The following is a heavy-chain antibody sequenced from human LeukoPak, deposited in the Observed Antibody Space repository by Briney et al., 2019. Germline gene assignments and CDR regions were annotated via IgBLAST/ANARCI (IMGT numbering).Heavy chain of an antibody. V-gene: IGHV3-23*01. Sequence: PGGSLRLSCAASGFTFSSYAMSWVRQAPGKGLEWVSAISGGGVSTYYADSVKGRFTISRDNSKNTLYLQMNTLRAEDTAVYSCARGADGVSSNSRGWFDPWGQGTLVTVSS. J-gene: IGHJ5*02. CDR1: GFTFSSYA. CDR2: ISGGGVST. D-gene: IGHD2-15*01. CDR3: ARGADGVSSNSRGWFDP.